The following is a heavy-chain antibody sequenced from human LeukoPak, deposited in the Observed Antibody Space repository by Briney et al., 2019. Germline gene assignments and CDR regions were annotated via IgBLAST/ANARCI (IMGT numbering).Heavy chain of an antibody. J-gene: IGHJ4*02. Sequence: TGGSLRLSCTASGFTFGDYAMSWVRQAPGKGLEWVAVISYDGGNNYYADSVQGRFTISRDNSKNTLYLRMNSLRGEDTAVYYCAKEEGSGWFLDHWGQGTLVTVSS. CDR2: ISYDGGNN. CDR3: AKEEGSGWFLDH. D-gene: IGHD6-19*01. CDR1: GFTFGDYA. V-gene: IGHV3-30*04.